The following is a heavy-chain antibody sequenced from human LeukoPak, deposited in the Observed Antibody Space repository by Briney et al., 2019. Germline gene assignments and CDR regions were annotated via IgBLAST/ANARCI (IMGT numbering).Heavy chain of an antibody. CDR1: GFTVSSNY. V-gene: IGHV3-53*01. CDR3: ARDQRHDITIFGVVIRGPTYGMGV. D-gene: IGHD3-3*01. J-gene: IGHJ6*02. Sequence: GGSLRLSCAASGFTVSSNYMSWVRQAPGKGLEWVSVIYSGGSTYYADSVKGRFTISRDNSKNTLYLQMNSLRAEDTAVYYCARDQRHDITIFGVVIRGPTYGMGVWGQGTTVTVSS. CDR2: IYSGGST.